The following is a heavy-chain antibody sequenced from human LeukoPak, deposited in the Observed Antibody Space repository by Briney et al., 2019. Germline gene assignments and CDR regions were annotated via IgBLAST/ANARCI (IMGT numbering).Heavy chain of an antibody. V-gene: IGHV4-34*01. CDR3: ARFMFHGSGTGDY. D-gene: IGHD3-10*01. CDR1: GGSFSGYY. Sequence: SETLSLTCAVYGGSFSGYYWSWIRQPPGKGLEWIGEINHSVSTNYNPSLKSRVTISVDTSKNQFSLKLSSVTAADTAVYYCARFMFHGSGTGDYWGQGTLVTVSS. CDR2: INHSVST. J-gene: IGHJ4*02.